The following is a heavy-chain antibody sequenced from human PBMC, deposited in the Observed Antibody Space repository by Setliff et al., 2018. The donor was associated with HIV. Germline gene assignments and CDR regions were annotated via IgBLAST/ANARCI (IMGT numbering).Heavy chain of an antibody. J-gene: IGHJ4*02. CDR1: GGSISSYY. Sequence: PSETLSLTCTVSGGSISSYYWGWIRQPPGKGLEWVGSIYYSGSTYYSPSLKSRVTISADTSKNQFYLKLTSVTAADTAIYYCARPYDSLYGWGQGVLVTVSS. V-gene: IGHV4-39*01. D-gene: IGHD3-22*01. CDR2: IYYSGST. CDR3: ARPYDSLYG.